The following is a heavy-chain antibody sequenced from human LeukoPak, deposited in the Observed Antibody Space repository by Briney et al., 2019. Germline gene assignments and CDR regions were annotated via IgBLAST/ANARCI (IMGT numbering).Heavy chain of an antibody. V-gene: IGHV3-23*01. Sequence: GGSLRLSCAASGFTFSSYAMSWVRQAPGKGLEWVSAISGSGGSTYYADSVKGRFTISRDNSKNTLYLQMNRLRAEDTAVYYCATTPDIVVVVAATSDYWGQGTLVTVSS. CDR3: ATTPDIVVVVAATSDY. D-gene: IGHD2-15*01. CDR1: GFTFSSYA. CDR2: ISGSGGST. J-gene: IGHJ4*02.